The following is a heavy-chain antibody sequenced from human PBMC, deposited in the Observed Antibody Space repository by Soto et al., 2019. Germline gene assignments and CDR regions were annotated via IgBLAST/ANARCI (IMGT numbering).Heavy chain of an antibody. Sequence: EVQLVESGGGLVQPGGSLRLSCAVSGLTVSSNYMSWVRQAPGAGLEWVSVIYSGGSTFYADSVKSRFTISRDSSKNTLYRQMNSLRAEDTAVYYCTRRTYGTGGDYYYGMDVWGQGTTVTVSS. CDR2: IYSGGST. CDR3: TRRTYGTGGDYYYGMDV. J-gene: IGHJ6*02. V-gene: IGHV3-53*04. D-gene: IGHD3-10*01. CDR1: GLTVSSNY.